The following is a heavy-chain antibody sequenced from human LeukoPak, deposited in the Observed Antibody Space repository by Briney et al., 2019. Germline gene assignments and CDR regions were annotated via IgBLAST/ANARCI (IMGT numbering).Heavy chain of an antibody. D-gene: IGHD1-26*01. J-gene: IGHJ4*02. CDR1: GYTFTGYY. CDR3: ARDPPGGFDY. Sequence: GASVKVSCKASGYTFTGYYMHWVRQAPGQGLEWMGWISAYNGNTNYAQKLQGRVTMTTDTSTSTAYMELRSLRSDDTAVYYCARDPPGGFDYWGQGTLVTVSS. CDR2: ISAYNGNT. V-gene: IGHV1-18*04.